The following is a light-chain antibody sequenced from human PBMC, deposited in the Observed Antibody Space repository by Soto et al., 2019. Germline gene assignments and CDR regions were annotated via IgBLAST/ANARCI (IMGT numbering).Light chain of an antibody. CDR2: AAS. CDR3: QQYGSSRLT. J-gene: IGKJ1*01. Sequence: EIVSTQSPDTLSLFPGERAALSCRASQSISSTYLAWYQQKPGQAPRPLISAASNRATGTPDRFSGSGSGTDFTLTISRLEPEDFAVYYCQQYGSSRLTFGQGTKVEVK. CDR1: QSISSTY. V-gene: IGKV3-20*01.